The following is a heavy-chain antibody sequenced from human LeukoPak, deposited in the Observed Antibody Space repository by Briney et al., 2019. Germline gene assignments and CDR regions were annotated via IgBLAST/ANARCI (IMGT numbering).Heavy chain of an antibody. CDR1: GFTFSSYG. CDR3: ATPGGARQLVYYFDY. D-gene: IGHD6-6*01. J-gene: IGHJ4*02. V-gene: IGHV3-30*03. CDR2: ISYDGSNK. Sequence: PGGSLRLSCAASGFTFSSYGMHWVRQAPGKGLEWVAVISYDGSNKYYADSVKGRFTISRDNSKNTLYLQMNSLRAEDTAVYYCATPGGARQLVYYFDYWGQGTLVTVSS.